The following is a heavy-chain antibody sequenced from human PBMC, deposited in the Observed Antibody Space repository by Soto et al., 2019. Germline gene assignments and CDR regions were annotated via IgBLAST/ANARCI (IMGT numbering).Heavy chain of an antibody. D-gene: IGHD3-22*01. V-gene: IGHV1-69*01. CDR1: GGTFSSYA. J-gene: IGHJ4*02. CDR2: IVPIFGTA. CDR3: ARVLDSSGYWNY. Sequence: QVQLVQSGAEVKKPGSSVKVSCKASGGTFSSYAISWVRQAPGQGVEWMGGIVPIFGTANYAQKFQGRVPITAYESTNTAYMELSSLRSEDTAVYYCARVLDSSGYWNYWGQGTLVTVSS.